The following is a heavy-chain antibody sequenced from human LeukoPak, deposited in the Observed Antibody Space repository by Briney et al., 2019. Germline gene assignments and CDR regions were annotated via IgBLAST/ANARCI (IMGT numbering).Heavy chain of an antibody. V-gene: IGHV3-9*01. CDR2: ISWNSGSI. CDR1: GFTFDDYA. Sequence: PGGSLRLSCAASGFTFDDYAMHWVRQAPGKGLEWVSGISWNSGSIGYADSVKGRFTISRDNAKNSLYLQMNSLRAEDTAVYYCAKDMSSSSGWYCDYWGQGTLVTVSS. D-gene: IGHD6-19*01. CDR3: AKDMSSSSGWYCDY. J-gene: IGHJ4*02.